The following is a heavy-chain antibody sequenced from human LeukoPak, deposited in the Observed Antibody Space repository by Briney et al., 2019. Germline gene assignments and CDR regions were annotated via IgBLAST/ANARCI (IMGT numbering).Heavy chain of an antibody. V-gene: IGHV3-21*01. Sequence: GGSLRLSCAASGFTFSSYNMNWVRQAAGKGLEWVSSISSSSNYKHYADSVKGRFTISRDNAKNSVYLQMNSLRAEDTAIYYCARDREQWLVRPGYYFDYWGQGTLVTVSS. CDR3: ARDREQWLVRPGYYFDY. D-gene: IGHD6-19*01. CDR1: GFTFSSYN. J-gene: IGHJ4*02. CDR2: ISSSSNYK.